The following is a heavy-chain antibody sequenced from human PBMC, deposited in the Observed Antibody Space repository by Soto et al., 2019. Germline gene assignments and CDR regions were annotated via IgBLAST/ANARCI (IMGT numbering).Heavy chain of an antibody. CDR1: GGSISSSSYY. V-gene: IGHV4-39*01. D-gene: IGHD2-2*03. CDR2: IYYSGST. CDR3: ARGYVDIVVVPAATVGGFDY. Sequence: QLQLQESGPGLMKPSETLSLTCTVSGGSISSSSYYWGWIRQPPGKGLEWIGSIYYSGSTYYNPSLKSRVTISVDTSKNQFSLKLSSVTAADTAVYYCARGYVDIVVVPAATVGGFDYWGQGTLVTVSS. J-gene: IGHJ4*02.